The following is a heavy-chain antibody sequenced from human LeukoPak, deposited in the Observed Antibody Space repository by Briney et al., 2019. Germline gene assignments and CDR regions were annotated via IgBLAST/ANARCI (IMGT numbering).Heavy chain of an antibody. D-gene: IGHD6-19*01. Sequence: GGSLRLSCAASGFTFSIYTMNWVRQAPGKGLEWVSIMNYNGDNKYYADSVQGRFTISRDNSKHTVYLQMNSLRAEDTAIYYCAKDGHCPGALCPTQIAVAGYNDNWGQGTLVTVSS. CDR2: MNYNGDNK. V-gene: IGHV3-23*01. J-gene: IGHJ4*02. CDR1: GFTFSIYT. CDR3: AKDGHCPGALCPTQIAVAGYNDN.